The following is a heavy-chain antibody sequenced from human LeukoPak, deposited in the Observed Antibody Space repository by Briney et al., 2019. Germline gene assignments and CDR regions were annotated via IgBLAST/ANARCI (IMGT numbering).Heavy chain of an antibody. V-gene: IGHV4-39*07. CDR2: IHYSGST. CDR3: ARVDNIVVVVAPFDY. Sequence: SETLSLTCTVSGGSISSSSYYWGWIRQPPGKGLEWIGSIHYSGSTNYNPSLKSRVTISVDTSKNQFSLKLSSVTAADTAVYYCARVDNIVVVVAPFDYWGQGTLVTVPS. CDR1: GGSISSSSYY. J-gene: IGHJ4*02. D-gene: IGHD2-15*01.